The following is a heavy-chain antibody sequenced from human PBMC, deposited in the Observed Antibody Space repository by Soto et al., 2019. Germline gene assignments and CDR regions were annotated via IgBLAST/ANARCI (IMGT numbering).Heavy chain of an antibody. CDR1: GYSFTSYW. Sequence: PGESLKISCKGSGYSFTSYWIGWVRQMPGKGLEWMGIIYPGDSDTRYSPSFQGQVTISADKSISTAYLQWSSLKASDTAMYYCARLRFSNTMVRGVSLDPWGKGTLVTVSS. CDR2: IYPGDSDT. J-gene: IGHJ5*02. CDR3: ARLRFSNTMVRGVSLDP. D-gene: IGHD3-10*01. V-gene: IGHV5-51*01.